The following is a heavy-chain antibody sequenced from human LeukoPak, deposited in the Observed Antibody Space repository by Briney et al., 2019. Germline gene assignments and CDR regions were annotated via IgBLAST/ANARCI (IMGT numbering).Heavy chain of an antibody. Sequence: SETLSLTCTVSGGSISSYYWSCIRQPAGEGLEWVGRIYTSGGTNYNPSLKCRVTMSVDTSKNQFSLKPSSVTAADTAVYYCAGGNQLLYGDYYYYMDVWGKGTTVTASS. CDR2: IYTSGGT. V-gene: IGHV4-4*07. CDR1: GGSISSYY. J-gene: IGHJ6*03. CDR3: AGGNQLLYGDYYYYMDV. D-gene: IGHD2-2*02.